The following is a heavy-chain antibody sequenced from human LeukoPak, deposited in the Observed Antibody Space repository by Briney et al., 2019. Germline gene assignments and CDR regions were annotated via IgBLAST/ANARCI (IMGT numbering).Heavy chain of an antibody. CDR1: GFTFSSYW. D-gene: IGHD5-18*01. V-gene: IGHV3-7*01. J-gene: IGHJ4*02. Sequence: GGSLRLSCAASGFTFSSYWMSWVRQAPGKGLEWVANIKQDGSEKYYVDSVKGRFTISRDNSKNTLYLQMNSLRAEDTAVYYCAKDSRLQLWDYFDYWGQGTLVTASS. CDR2: IKQDGSEK. CDR3: AKDSRLQLWDYFDY.